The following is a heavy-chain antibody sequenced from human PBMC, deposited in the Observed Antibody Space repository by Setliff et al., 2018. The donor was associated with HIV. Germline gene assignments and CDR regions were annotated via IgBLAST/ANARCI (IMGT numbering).Heavy chain of an antibody. CDR2: INPNSGAT. CDR1: GYTFSGYH. CDR3: ALASIVSTARWNH. D-gene: IGHD1-26*01. V-gene: IGHV1-2*02. J-gene: IGHJ5*02. Sequence: ASVKVSCKASGYTFSGYHLHWVRRAPGQGLEWMGWINPNSGATNYAQNFQGRVTMTRDTSISTAYMDLSSLTSDDTAVYYCALASIVSTARWNHWGGGTLVTVSS.